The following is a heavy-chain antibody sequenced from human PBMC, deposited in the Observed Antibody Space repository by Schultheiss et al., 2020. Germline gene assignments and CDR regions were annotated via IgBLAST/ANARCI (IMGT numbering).Heavy chain of an antibody. CDR2: IYYSGST. CDR1: GGSFSGYY. J-gene: IGHJ4*01. V-gene: IGHV4-59*08. CDR3: ARPQGDY. Sequence: SETLSLTCAVYGGSFSGYYWSWIRQPPGKGLGWIGYIYYSGSTYYNPSLKSRVTITVDTSKTQFSLKLSSVTAADTAVYYCARPQGDYWGQGTLVTVSS.